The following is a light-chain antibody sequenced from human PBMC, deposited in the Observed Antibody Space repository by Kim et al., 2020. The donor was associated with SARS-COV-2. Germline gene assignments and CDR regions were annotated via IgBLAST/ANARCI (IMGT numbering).Light chain of an antibody. CDR3: QAWDNSIVV. CDR1: ELGRNY. CDR2: RDD. J-gene: IGLJ3*02. Sequence: SYELTQPPSVSVSPGQTVSITCSGRELGRNYASWYQQRPGQSPLLVIYRDDKRPSGIPERFSGSTSGNTATLTISGTQPMDEADYYCQAWDNSIVVFGGGTQLTVL. V-gene: IGLV3-1*01.